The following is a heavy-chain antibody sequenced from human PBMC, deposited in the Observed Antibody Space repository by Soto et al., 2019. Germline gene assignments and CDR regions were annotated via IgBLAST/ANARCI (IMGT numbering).Heavy chain of an antibody. Sequence: ASVKVSCKVSGFTLTRIGISWVRQAPGQGLEWMGWISAYNGNTNYAQKLQGRVTMTTDTSTSTAYMELRSLRSDDTAVYYCARELLWFGESPLDYYYYGMDVWGQGTTVTVSS. CDR1: GFTLTRIG. J-gene: IGHJ6*02. CDR3: ARELLWFGESPLDYYYYGMDV. CDR2: ISAYNGNT. D-gene: IGHD3-10*01. V-gene: IGHV1-18*01.